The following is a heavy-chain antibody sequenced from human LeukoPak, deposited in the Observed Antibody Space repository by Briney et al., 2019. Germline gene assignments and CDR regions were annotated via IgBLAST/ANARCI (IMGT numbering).Heavy chain of an antibody. J-gene: IGHJ4*02. CDR2: IKQDGGEI. D-gene: IGHD3-10*01. CDR1: GFTCSSYW. Sequence: AGGSLRLSCVVSGFTCSSYWMSWVRQAPGKGLGWVANIKQDGGEIDYVDSVKGRFTISRDNAKNSLYLQMNSLRAEDTAVYYCARDCYGSGGLNYFDYWGQGTLVTVSS. V-gene: IGHV3-7*01. CDR3: ARDCYGSGGLNYFDY.